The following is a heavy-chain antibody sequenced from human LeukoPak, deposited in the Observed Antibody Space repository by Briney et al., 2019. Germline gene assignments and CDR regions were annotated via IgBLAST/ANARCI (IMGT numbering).Heavy chain of an antibody. V-gene: IGHV4-4*02. CDR2: IYHSGNT. Sequence: SGTLSLTCAVSGGSISSSNWWSWVRQPPGKGLEWIGEIYHSGNTNYNPSLKSRVTISVDKSKNQFSLKLSSVTAADTAVYYCARAPVVTVRGSWFDPWGQGTLVTVSS. CDR1: GGSISSSNW. J-gene: IGHJ5*02. CDR3: ARAPVVTVRGSWFDP. D-gene: IGHD4-23*01.